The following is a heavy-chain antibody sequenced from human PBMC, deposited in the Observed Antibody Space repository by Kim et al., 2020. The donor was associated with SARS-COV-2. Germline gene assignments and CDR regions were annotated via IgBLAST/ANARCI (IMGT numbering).Heavy chain of an antibody. CDR1: GYSFTSYW. Sequence: GESLKISCKGSGYSFTSYWIGWVRQMPGKGLEWMGIIYPGDSDTRYSPSFQGQVTISADKSISTAYLQWSSLKASDTAMYYCATRGGYNWNYSVEDYYYYGMDVWGQGTTVTVSS. D-gene: IGHD1-7*01. CDR2: IYPGDSDT. CDR3: ATRGGYNWNYSVEDYYYYGMDV. V-gene: IGHV5-51*01. J-gene: IGHJ6*02.